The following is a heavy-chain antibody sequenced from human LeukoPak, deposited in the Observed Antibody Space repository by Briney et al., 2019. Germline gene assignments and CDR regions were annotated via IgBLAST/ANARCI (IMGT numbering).Heavy chain of an antibody. V-gene: IGHV1-2*02. CDR1: GYTFTGYY. Sequence: ASVKVSCKASGYTFTGYYMHWVRQAPGQGLEWMGWINLNSGGTNYAQKFQGRVTVTRDTSISTAYMELNSLRSDDTAVYYCARDLISMGGLSFDYWGQGTLVTVSS. CDR2: INLNSGGT. D-gene: IGHD2-15*01. J-gene: IGHJ4*02. CDR3: ARDLISMGGLSFDY.